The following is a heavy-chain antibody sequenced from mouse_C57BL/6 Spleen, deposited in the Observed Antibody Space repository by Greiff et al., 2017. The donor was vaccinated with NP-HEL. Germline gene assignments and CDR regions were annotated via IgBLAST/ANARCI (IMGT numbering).Heavy chain of an antibody. J-gene: IGHJ1*03. CDR2: IHPNSGST. V-gene: IGHV1-64*01. Sequence: VQLQQPGAELVKPGASVTLSCKASGYTFTSYWMHWVKQRPGQGLEWIGMIHPNSGSTNYNEKFKSKATLTVDKSSSTAYMQLSSLTSEDSAVYYCAREENFHWYFDVWGTGTTVTVSS. CDR3: AREENFHWYFDV. CDR1: GYTFTSYW.